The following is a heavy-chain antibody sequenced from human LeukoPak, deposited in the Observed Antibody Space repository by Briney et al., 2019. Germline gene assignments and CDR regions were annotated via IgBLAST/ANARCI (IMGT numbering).Heavy chain of an antibody. CDR2: INPNSGGT. CDR3: ARLDSSGYYWYFDY. Sequence: ASVKVSCKASGYTFTGYYMHWVRQAPGQGLEWMGLINPNSGGTNYAQKFQGRVTMTRDTSISTAYMELSRLRSDDTAVYYCARLDSSGYYWYFDYWGQGTLVTVSS. D-gene: IGHD3-22*01. J-gene: IGHJ4*02. CDR1: GYTFTGYY. V-gene: IGHV1-2*02.